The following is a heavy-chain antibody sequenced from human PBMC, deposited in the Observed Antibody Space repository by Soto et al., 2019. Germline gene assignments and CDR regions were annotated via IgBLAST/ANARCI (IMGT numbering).Heavy chain of an antibody. Sequence: QVQLVQSGAEVKKPGSSVKVSCKASGGTFSSYAISWVRQAPGQGLEWMGGIIPIFGTANYAQKFQGRVTITADESMSTAYMELSSLRSEDTAVYYCARDHAAVAGTSAFDYWGQGTLVTVSS. J-gene: IGHJ4*02. CDR1: GGTFSSYA. V-gene: IGHV1-69*01. D-gene: IGHD6-19*01. CDR3: ARDHAAVAGTSAFDY. CDR2: IIPIFGTA.